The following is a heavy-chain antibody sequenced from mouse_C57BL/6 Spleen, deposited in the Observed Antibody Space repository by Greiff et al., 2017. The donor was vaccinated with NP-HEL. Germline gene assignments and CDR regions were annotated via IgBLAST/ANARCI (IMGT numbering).Heavy chain of an antibody. Sequence: EVQVVESGGGLVKPGGSLKLSCAASGFTFSSYAMSWVRQTPEKRLEWVATISDGGSYTYYPDNVKGRFTISRDNAKNNLYLQMSHLKSEDTAMYYCARESNYVYFDYWGQGTTLTVSS. J-gene: IGHJ2*01. CDR1: GFTFSSYA. CDR3: ARESNYVYFDY. D-gene: IGHD2-5*01. CDR2: ISDGGSYT. V-gene: IGHV5-4*01.